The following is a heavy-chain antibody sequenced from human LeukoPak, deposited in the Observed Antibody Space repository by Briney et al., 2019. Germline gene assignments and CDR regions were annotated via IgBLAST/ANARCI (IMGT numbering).Heavy chain of an antibody. D-gene: IGHD3-22*01. CDR3: ARAPITMIVPYDY. CDR2: IWYDGSNK. Sequence: GGSLRPSCAASGFTFSSYGMHWVRQAPGKGLEWVAVIWYDGSNKYYADSVKGRFTISRDNSKNTLYLQMNSLRAEDTAVYYCARAPITMIVPYDYWGQGTPVTVSS. J-gene: IGHJ4*02. V-gene: IGHV3-33*01. CDR1: GFTFSSYG.